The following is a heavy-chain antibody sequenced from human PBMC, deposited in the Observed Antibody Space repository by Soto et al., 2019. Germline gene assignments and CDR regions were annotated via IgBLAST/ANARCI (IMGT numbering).Heavy chain of an antibody. CDR3: ARPYYDILTGYLGDDNWFDP. V-gene: IGHV3-23*01. Sequence: GGSLRLSCAASGFTFSNAWMSWVRQAPGKGLEWVSAISGSGGSTYYADSVKGRFTISRDNSKNTLYLQMNSLRAEDTAVYYCARPYYDILTGYLGDDNWFDPWGQGTLVTVSS. J-gene: IGHJ5*02. D-gene: IGHD3-9*01. CDR2: ISGSGGST. CDR1: GFTFSNAW.